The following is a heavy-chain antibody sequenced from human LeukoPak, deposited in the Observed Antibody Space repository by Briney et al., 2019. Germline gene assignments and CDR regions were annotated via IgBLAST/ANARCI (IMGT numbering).Heavy chain of an antibody. CDR3: ARGHGAVAGTGGIDY. V-gene: IGHV4-39*07. D-gene: IGHD6-19*01. J-gene: IGHJ4*02. CDR1: GGSISSSSYY. Sequence: PSETLSLTCTVSGGSISSSSYYWGWIRQPPGKGLEWIGSIYYSGSTYYNPSLKSRVTISVDTSKNQFSLRLSSVTAADTAVYYCARGHGAVAGTGGIDYRGQGTLVTVSS. CDR2: IYYSGST.